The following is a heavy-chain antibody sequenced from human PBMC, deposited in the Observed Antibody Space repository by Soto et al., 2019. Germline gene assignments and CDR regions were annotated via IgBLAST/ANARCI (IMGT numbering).Heavy chain of an antibody. CDR3: ARADCSSTSCYLDYYYMDV. D-gene: IGHD2-2*01. J-gene: IGHJ6*03. CDR1: GFTFSSYS. Sequence: GGSLSLSWAAAGFTFSSYSGNWVRQAPGKGLEWVSYISSSSSTIYYADSVKGRFTISRDNAKNSLYLQMNSLRAEDTAVYYCARADCSSTSCYLDYYYMDVWGKGTTVTVSS. V-gene: IGHV3-48*01. CDR2: ISSSSSTI.